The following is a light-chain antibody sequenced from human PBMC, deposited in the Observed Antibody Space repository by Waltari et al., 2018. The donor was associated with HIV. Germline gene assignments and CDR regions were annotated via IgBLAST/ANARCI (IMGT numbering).Light chain of an antibody. J-gene: IGKJ4*01. V-gene: IGKV1-39*01. CDR2: EAS. CDR1: QIINRH. Sequence: DIQMTQTPSSLSASVGDTVTITCRASQIINRHLNWFLQKPGEPPKLLIYEASGLQSGVPSGFSGIGAGSDFVLIINNIQHEHSGTYYCQQSHNVPFTFGGGTTVDIK. CDR3: QQSHNVPFT.